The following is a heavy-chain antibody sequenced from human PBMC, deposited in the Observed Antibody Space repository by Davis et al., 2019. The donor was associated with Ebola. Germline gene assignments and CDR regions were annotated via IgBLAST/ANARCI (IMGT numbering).Heavy chain of an antibody. J-gene: IGHJ4*02. CDR1: GATFTSDA. CDR3: ARDPGGEWLFSFLDH. Sequence: PGGSLRLSCAASGATFTSDAMNWVRQAPGKGLEWISYIGASGSSMYYADSVKGRFTISGDNAKNSLYLQMNSLRHDDTAVYYCARDPGGEWLFSFLDHWGQGTPVTVSS. D-gene: IGHD3-3*01. V-gene: IGHV3-48*02. CDR2: IGASGSSM.